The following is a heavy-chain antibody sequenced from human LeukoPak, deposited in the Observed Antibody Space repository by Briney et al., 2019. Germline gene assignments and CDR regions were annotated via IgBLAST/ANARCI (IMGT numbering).Heavy chain of an antibody. V-gene: IGHV3-64*01. CDR1: GFTFSSYA. D-gene: IGHD6-13*01. CDR3: AKDQQQLVKGDFQH. Sequence: GGSLRLSCAASGFTFSSYAMHWVRQAPGKGLEYVSAISSNGGSTYYANSVKGRFTISRDNSKNTLYLQMNSLRAEDTAVYYCAKDQQQLVKGDFQHWGQGTLVTVSS. J-gene: IGHJ1*01. CDR2: ISSNGGST.